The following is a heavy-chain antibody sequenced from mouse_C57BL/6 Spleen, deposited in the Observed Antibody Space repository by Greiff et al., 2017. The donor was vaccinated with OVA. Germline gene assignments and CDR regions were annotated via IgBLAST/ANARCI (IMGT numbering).Heavy chain of an antibody. Sequence: SGPELVKPGASVKISCKASGYAFSSSWMNWVKQRPGKGLEWIGRIYPGDGDTNYNGKFKGKATLTADKSSSTAYMQLSSLTSEDSAVYFCARVPFDYWGKGTTLTVSS. CDR2: IYPGDGDT. CDR3: ARVPFDY. V-gene: IGHV1-82*01. J-gene: IGHJ2*01. CDR1: GYAFSSSW.